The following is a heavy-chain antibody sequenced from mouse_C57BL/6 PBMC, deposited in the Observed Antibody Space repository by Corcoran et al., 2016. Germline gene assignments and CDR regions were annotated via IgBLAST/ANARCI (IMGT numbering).Heavy chain of an antibody. J-gene: IGHJ2*01. CDR2: INPNNGGT. CDR3: ASSYDYGSSYYFDY. CDR1: GYTFTDYY. Sequence: EVQLQQSGPELVKPGASVKISCKASGYTFTDYYMNWVKQSHGKSLEWIGDINPNNGGTSYNQKFKGKATLTVDKSSSTAYMELRSLTSEDSAVYYCASSYDYGSSYYFDYWGQGTTLTVSS. V-gene: IGHV1-26*01. D-gene: IGHD1-1*01.